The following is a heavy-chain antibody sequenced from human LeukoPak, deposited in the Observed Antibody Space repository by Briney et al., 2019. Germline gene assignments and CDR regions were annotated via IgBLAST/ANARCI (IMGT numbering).Heavy chain of an antibody. CDR3: AKALYSSSWYYRVLYYYGMDV. D-gene: IGHD6-13*01. CDR1: GFTFSSYA. CDR2: ISGSGGST. Sequence: GGSLRLSCAASGFTFSSYAMSWVRQAPGKGLEWVSAISGSGGSTYYADSVKGRFTISRDNSKNTLYLQMNSLRAEDTAVYYCAKALYSSSWYYRVLYYYGMDVWGKGTTVTISS. J-gene: IGHJ6*04. V-gene: IGHV3-23*01.